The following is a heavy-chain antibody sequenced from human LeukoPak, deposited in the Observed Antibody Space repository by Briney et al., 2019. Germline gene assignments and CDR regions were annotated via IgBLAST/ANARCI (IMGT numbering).Heavy chain of an antibody. J-gene: IGHJ4*02. CDR3: AKDRPYDFWSGYYIFDY. Sequence: GGSLRLSCAASGFTFSSYWMSWVRQAPGKGLEWVSAISGSGGSTYYADSVKGRFTISRDNSKNTLYLQMNSLRAEDTAVYYCAKDRPYDFWSGYYIFDYWGQGTLVTVSS. CDR2: ISGSGGST. CDR1: GFTFSSYW. V-gene: IGHV3-23*01. D-gene: IGHD3-3*01.